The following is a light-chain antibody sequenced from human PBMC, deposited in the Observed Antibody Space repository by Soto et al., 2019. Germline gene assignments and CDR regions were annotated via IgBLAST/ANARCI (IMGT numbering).Light chain of an antibody. CDR2: GAS. V-gene: IGKV3-20*01. J-gene: IGKJ1*01. Sequence: EIVLTQSPGTLSLSPGERATLSCRASQSVSSSYSAWYQQKPGQAPRLLIYGASSRATGIPDRFSGSGSGTDFTLTISRLEPEDFAVYYCQQYGSSPMWTFGQGTKVDIK. CDR3: QQYGSSPMWT. CDR1: QSVSSSY.